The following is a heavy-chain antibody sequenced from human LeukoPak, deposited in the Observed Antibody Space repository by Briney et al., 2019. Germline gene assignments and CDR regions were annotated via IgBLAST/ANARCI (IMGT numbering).Heavy chain of an antibody. Sequence: GGSLRLSCAASEFTFVSYAMTWVRQPPGKGLEWVSSISSSSAKIDYAESVKGRFTISRDNSKNSLYLQMDSLRAEDTAVYYCARDPSYASSWYHYMDVWGKGTTVTVSS. V-gene: IGHV3-48*03. CDR3: ARDPSYASSWYHYMDV. CDR1: EFTFVSYA. D-gene: IGHD6-13*01. CDR2: ISSSSAKI. J-gene: IGHJ6*03.